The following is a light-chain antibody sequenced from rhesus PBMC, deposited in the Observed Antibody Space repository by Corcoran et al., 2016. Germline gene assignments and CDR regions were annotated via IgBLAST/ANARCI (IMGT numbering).Light chain of an antibody. Sequence: DIQMTQSPSSLSASVGDTVTITCRASQGSSSYLNWFQQKPGKAPKPLIYNSSSLESGVPSRFSGSGSGTEFTLTISSLQPEDFAAYYCQQHNSYPLTFGGGTKVEIK. CDR1: QGSSSY. J-gene: IGKJ4*01. CDR3: QQHNSYPLT. V-gene: IGKV1-28*01. CDR2: NSS.